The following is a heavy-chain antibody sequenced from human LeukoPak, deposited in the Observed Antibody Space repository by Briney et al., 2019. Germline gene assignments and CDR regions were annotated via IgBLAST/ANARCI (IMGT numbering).Heavy chain of an antibody. V-gene: IGHV3-23*01. J-gene: IGHJ6*02. CDR3: SKAVFGYFNNGVWLYGMDV. Sequence: GGSLRLSCAASGFTFSSYAMSWVRQAPGKGLEWVSAISGSGGSTYYADSVKGRFTISRDNSKNTLYLQMNSLRAEDTAGYYLSKAVFGYFNNGVWLYGMDVWGQGTTVTVSS. D-gene: IGHD2-8*01. CDR2: ISGSGGST. CDR1: GFTFSSYA.